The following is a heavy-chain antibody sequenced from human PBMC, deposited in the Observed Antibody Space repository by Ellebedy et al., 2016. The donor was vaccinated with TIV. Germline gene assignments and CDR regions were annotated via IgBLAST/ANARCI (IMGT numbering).Heavy chain of an antibody. D-gene: IGHD6-19*01. CDR3: ARATQWLTFDF. J-gene: IGHJ4*02. CDR2: INGDGGFT. V-gene: IGHV3-74*01. CDR1: GFTFSRHW. Sequence: GESLKISCAASGFTFSRHWMHWIRQAPGKGLVWLSRINGDGGFTSHADFVKGRFTVSRDNPENTLYLQMNNLRADDTAIYYCARATQWLTFDFWGQGILVTVSA.